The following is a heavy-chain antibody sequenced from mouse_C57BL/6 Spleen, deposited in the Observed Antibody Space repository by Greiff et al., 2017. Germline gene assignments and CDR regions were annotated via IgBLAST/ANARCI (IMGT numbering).Heavy chain of an antibody. CDR1: GYTFTDYE. V-gene: IGHV1-15*01. J-gene: IGHJ4*01. CDR3: TRKRENYYYGSSPPYYYAMDY. D-gene: IGHD1-1*01. Sequence: QVQLQQSGAELVRPGASVTLSCKASGYTFTDYEMHWVKQTPVHGLEWIGAIDPETGGTAYNQKFKGKAILTADKSSSTAYMEVRSLTSEDSAVYYCTRKRENYYYGSSPPYYYAMDYWGQGTSVTVSS. CDR2: IDPETGGT.